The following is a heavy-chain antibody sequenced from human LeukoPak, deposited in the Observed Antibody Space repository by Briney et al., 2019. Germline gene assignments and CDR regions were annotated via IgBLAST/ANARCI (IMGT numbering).Heavy chain of an antibody. CDR1: GFTFNSYT. CDR2: ISDSGYST. Sequence: PGGSLRLSCAASGFTFNSYTMSWVRQAPGKGLEWVSAISDSGYSTYYADSVKGRFTISRDRSKNTLYLQMNSLRAEDTAVYYCAKDFGYGGKGRGYYFDYWGQGTLVTVSS. J-gene: IGHJ4*02. D-gene: IGHD4-23*01. CDR3: AKDFGYGGKGRGYYFDY. V-gene: IGHV3-23*01.